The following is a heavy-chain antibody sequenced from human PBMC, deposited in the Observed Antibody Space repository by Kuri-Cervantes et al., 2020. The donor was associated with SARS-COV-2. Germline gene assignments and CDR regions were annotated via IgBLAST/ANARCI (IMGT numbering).Heavy chain of an antibody. CDR2: IIPIFGTA. D-gene: IGHD3-22*01. V-gene: IGHV1-69*13. Sequence: SVKVSCKASGGTFSSYAISWVRQAPGQGLEWMGGIIPIFGTANYAQKFQGRVTITADESTSTAYMELSSLRSEDTAVYYCASELDQYYYDSSGLYYWGQGTLVTVSS. CDR3: ASELDQYYYDSSGLYY. CDR1: GGTFSSYA. J-gene: IGHJ4*02.